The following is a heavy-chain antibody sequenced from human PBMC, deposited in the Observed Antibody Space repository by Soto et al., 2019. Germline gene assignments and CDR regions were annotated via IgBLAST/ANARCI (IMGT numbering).Heavy chain of an antibody. D-gene: IGHD3-10*01. CDR2: INHSGST. Sequence: VQLQQWGAGLLKPSETLSLTCAVYGGSFSGYYWSWIRQPPGKGLESIGEINHSGSTNYNPSLKSRVTISVDTSKNQFSLKLSSVTAADTAVYYCARVGDMVRGVIIYYYYYGMDVWGQGTTVTVSS. V-gene: IGHV4-34*01. J-gene: IGHJ6*02. CDR1: GGSFSGYY. CDR3: ARVGDMVRGVIIYYYYYGMDV.